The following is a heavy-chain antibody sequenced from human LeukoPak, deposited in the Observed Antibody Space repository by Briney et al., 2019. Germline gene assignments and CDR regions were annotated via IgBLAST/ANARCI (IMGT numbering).Heavy chain of an antibody. CDR2: IKQDGSEK. D-gene: IGHD3-3*01. Sequence: GGSLRLSCAASGFTFSSYWMSWVRQAPGKGLEWVASIKQDGSEKYYVDSVKGRFTISRDNAKNSLYLQMNSLRAEDTAVYYCAGDLRITILGVVIIYDYWGQGTLATVSS. V-gene: IGHV3-7*01. CDR1: GFTFSSYW. CDR3: AGDLRITILGVVIIYDY. J-gene: IGHJ4*02.